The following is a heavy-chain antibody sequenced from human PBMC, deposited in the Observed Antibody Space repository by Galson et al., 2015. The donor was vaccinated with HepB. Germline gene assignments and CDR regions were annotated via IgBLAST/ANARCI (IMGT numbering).Heavy chain of an antibody. CDR2: ISSSGSTI. Sequence: SLRLSCAASGFTFSDYYMSWIRQAPGKGLEWVSYISSSGSTIYYADSVKGRFTISRDNAKNSLYLQMNSLRAEDTAVYYCARVRDIENYYYGMDVWGQGTTVTVSS. CDR3: ARVRDIENYYYGMDV. CDR1: GFTFSDYY. D-gene: IGHD2-15*01. J-gene: IGHJ6*02. V-gene: IGHV3-11*01.